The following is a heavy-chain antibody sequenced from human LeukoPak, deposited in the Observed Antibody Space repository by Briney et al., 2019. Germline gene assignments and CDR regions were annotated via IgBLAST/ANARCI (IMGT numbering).Heavy chain of an antibody. V-gene: IGHV3-48*03. CDR3: AREPRRRIAVAGTSDAFDI. J-gene: IGHJ3*02. Sequence: GRSLRLSCAASGFTFSSYEMNCVRQAPGKGLEWDSYISSSGSTIYYTDSVKGRFTISRDNAKNSLYLQMNRLRAEDTAVYYCAREPRRRIAVAGTSDAFDIWGQGTMVTVSS. CDR2: ISSSGSTI. D-gene: IGHD6-19*01. CDR1: GFTFSSYE.